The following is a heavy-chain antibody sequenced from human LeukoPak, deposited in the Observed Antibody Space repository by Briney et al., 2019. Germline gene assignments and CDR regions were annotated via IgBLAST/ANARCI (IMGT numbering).Heavy chain of an antibody. CDR2: IIPIFGTA. CDR1: GGTFSSYA. V-gene: IGHV1-69*13. J-gene: IGHJ4*02. D-gene: IGHD3-22*01. CDR3: ARSSNYYDSSGYEDY. Sequence: SVTVSCTASGGTFSSYAISWVRQAPGQGLEWMGGIIPIFGTANYAQKFQGRVTITADESTSTAYMELSSLRSEDTAVYYCARSSNYYDSSGYEDYWGQGTLVTVSS.